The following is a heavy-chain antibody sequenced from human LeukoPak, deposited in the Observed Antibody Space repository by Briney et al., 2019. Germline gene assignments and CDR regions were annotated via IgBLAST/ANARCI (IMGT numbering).Heavy chain of an antibody. J-gene: IGHJ3*02. V-gene: IGHV3-21*01. Sequence: GGSLRLSCAASGFTFSTYSMNWVRQAPGKGLEWVSSISSSSIYIYYADSVKGRFTISRDNAKNSLYLQMNSLRAEDTAVFYCAIDETAGWFGERYAFDIWGQGTMVTVSS. CDR3: AIDETAGWFGERYAFDI. D-gene: IGHD3-10*01. CDR2: ISSSSIYI. CDR1: GFTFSTYS.